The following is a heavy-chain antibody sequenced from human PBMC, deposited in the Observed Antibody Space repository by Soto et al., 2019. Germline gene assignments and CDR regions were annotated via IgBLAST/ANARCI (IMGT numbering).Heavy chain of an antibody. CDR2: IYWDDDK. D-gene: IGHD2-8*02. CDR1: AFSLSTSGVG. J-gene: IGHJ3*01. CDR3: ANRLETGYCTGATCRAAYDV. Sequence: QITLKESGPTLVKPTQTLMLTCTFSAFSLSTSGVGVGWIRQPPGKALEWLALIYWDDDKRYRPSLKSRLTITKDTSKNQVVLTMTNMDPVDTATYFCANRLETGYCTGATCRAAYDVWGQGTTVTVSS. V-gene: IGHV2-5*02.